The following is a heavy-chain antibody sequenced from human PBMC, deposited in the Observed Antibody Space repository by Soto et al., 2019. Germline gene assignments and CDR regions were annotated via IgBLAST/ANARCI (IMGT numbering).Heavy chain of an antibody. V-gene: IGHV4-34*01. CDR1: GGSFNGYY. CDR2: INHSGST. J-gene: IGHJ4*02. D-gene: IGHD3-3*02. Sequence: SETLSLTCAVYGGSFNGYYWSWIRQPPGKGLEWIGEINHSGSTNYNPSLKSRVTISVDTSKNQFSLNLSSVTAADTAVYYCARVSLLAPDYWGQGNMVTVSS. CDR3: ARVSLLAPDY.